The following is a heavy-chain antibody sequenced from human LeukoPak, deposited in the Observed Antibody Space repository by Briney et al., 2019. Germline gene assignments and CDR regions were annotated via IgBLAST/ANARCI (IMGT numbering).Heavy chain of an antibody. J-gene: IGHJ4*02. Sequence: PGGSMRLSCAASGFTFSSYAMSRVRQAPEKWLEWVSAIRGSGGSTYYADSVKGRFIISRDNSKHTLYLQMNSLRAEDTAVYYCAKGDTYFDYWGQGTLVTVSS. D-gene: IGHD5-18*01. CDR3: AKGDTYFDY. V-gene: IGHV3-23*01. CDR2: IRGSGGST. CDR1: GFTFSSYA.